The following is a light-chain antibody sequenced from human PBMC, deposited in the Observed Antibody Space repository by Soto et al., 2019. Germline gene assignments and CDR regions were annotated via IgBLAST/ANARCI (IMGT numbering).Light chain of an antibody. Sequence: QAVVTQEPSLTVSPGGTVTLTCGSSTGAVTSGHYPYWFQQKPGRAPRTLIYDTSNKHSWTPARFSGSVLGGKAALTLSGAQPEDEADYYCMLSYSGPWVFGGGTKLTVL. CDR3: MLSYSGPWV. CDR2: DTS. CDR1: TGAVTSGHY. V-gene: IGLV7-46*01. J-gene: IGLJ3*02.